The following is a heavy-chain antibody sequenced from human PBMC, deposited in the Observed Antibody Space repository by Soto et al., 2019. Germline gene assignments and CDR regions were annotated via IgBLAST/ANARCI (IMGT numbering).Heavy chain of an antibody. Sequence: SETLSLTCNVSGGSISNYYWTWVRQSPEKGLEWIGYMYYNGNINYNPSLKSRVTISIDTSKNQFSLTLKSVTAADTAVYYCASGGNWFDPWGQGALVTVSS. CDR1: GGSISNYY. CDR2: MYYNGNI. V-gene: IGHV4-59*01. D-gene: IGHD3-16*01. J-gene: IGHJ5*02. CDR3: ASGGNWFDP.